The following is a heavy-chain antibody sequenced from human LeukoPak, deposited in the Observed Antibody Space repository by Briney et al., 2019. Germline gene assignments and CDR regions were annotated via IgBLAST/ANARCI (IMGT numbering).Heavy chain of an antibody. CDR3: ARGGSGDFYNF. D-gene: IGHD6-19*01. CDR1: GGSINSYY. J-gene: IGHJ4*02. Sequence: SETLSLTCTVSGGSINSYYWSWFRQPPGKGLEWIGYIYSSGATNYSPSLKTRVTILVDTSKNHFSLNLSSVTAADTAVYFCARGGSGDFYNFWGQGRLVTVSS. V-gene: IGHV4-59*01. CDR2: IYSSGAT.